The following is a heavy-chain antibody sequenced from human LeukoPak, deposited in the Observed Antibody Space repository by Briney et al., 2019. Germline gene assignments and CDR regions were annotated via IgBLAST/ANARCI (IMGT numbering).Heavy chain of an antibody. D-gene: IGHD2-2*01. Sequence: GGSLRLSCAASGFSFSTYAMTWVRQAPGEGLEWVSGISKSGDNTYYTDSVKGRFTISRDNSRNTLHLQMSSLRAEDTALYYCVKDRCDGTTCPEVWGQGTLVTVSS. CDR1: GFSFSTYA. V-gene: IGHV3-23*01. CDR2: ISKSGDNT. J-gene: IGHJ4*02. CDR3: VKDRCDGTTCPEV.